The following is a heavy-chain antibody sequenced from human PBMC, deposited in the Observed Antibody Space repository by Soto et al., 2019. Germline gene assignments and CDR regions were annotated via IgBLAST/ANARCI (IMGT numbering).Heavy chain of an antibody. Sequence: EVQLVESGGGLVQPGGSLRLSCVVSGFTFTSHWMHWVRQGPGKGLVWVSRINSDGSSTSHADSVKGRFTISRNNATNTPYLQMNSLRAEETAVYHCAREGRYFGGRYGMDGWGQGTTVTVSS. J-gene: IGHJ6*02. V-gene: IGHV3-74*01. CDR1: GFTFTSHW. D-gene: IGHD2-21*01. CDR2: INSDGSST. CDR3: AREGRYFGGRYGMDG.